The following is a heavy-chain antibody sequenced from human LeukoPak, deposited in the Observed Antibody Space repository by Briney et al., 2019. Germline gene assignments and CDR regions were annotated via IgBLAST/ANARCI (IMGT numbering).Heavy chain of an antibody. D-gene: IGHD2-8*01. Sequence: TGGSLRLSCAASGFTFSSYARHWVRQAPGKGLEWVAVISYDGSNKYYADSVKGRFTISRDNSKNTLYLQMNSLRAEDTAVYYCARDHRTISYFVYWGQGTLVTVSS. CDR2: ISYDGSNK. J-gene: IGHJ4*02. V-gene: IGHV3-30-3*01. CDR1: GFTFSSYA. CDR3: ARDHRTISYFVY.